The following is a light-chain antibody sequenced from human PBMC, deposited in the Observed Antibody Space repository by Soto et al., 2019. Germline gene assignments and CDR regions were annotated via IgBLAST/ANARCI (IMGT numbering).Light chain of an antibody. CDR3: SSFASSNTWV. J-gene: IGLJ3*02. V-gene: IGLV2-8*01. CDR1: SSDVGAYNY. CDR2: EVT. Sequence: QSALTQPPSASGSPGQSVTISCTGTSSDVGAYNYVSWYQQHAGKAPKLVIYEVTKRPSGVPDRFSGSKSAITASLTVSGLQAEDEADYYCSSFASSNTWVFGGGTKVTVL.